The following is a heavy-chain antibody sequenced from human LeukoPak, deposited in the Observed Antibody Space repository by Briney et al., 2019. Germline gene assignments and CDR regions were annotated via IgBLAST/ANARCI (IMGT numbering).Heavy chain of an antibody. V-gene: IGHV1-2*02. D-gene: IGHD3-10*01. CDR2: INPNSGGT. J-gene: IGHJ3*02. CDR3: ARAMAYGDDAFDI. CDR1: GYTFTGYY. Sequence: ASVKVSCKASGYTFTGYYMHWVRQAPGQGLEWMGWINPNSGGTNYAQKFQGRVTMTRDTSISTAYMELSRLRSDDTAVYYCARAMAYGDDAFDIWGQGTMVTVSS.